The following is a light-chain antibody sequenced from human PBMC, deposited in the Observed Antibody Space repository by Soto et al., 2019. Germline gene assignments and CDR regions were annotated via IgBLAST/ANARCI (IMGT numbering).Light chain of an antibody. CDR1: QAINKN. V-gene: IGKV1-39*01. CDR3: QKSYNSQYT. J-gene: IGKJ2*01. Sequence: DIQMTQSPASLSASVGDRVTITCRASQAINKNLNWYRHKLGKAPELLIYDASDSQAGVPSRFSGSGSGADFTLIISGLQPEDFATYYCQKSYNSQYTFGQGTTLEIQ. CDR2: DAS.